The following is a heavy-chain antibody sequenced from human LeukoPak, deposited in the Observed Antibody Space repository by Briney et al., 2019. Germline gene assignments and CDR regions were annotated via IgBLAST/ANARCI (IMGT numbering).Heavy chain of an antibody. D-gene: IGHD3-22*01. CDR2: LYHSGST. V-gene: IGHV4-38-2*02. CDR1: GYSISSGYY. Sequence: SETLSLTCTVSGYSISSGYYWGWIRQPPGKGLEWIGTLYHSGSTYDKSSLKSRVTISVDTSKNQFSLNLSSVTAADTAVYYCVTTYYYDSSGYVNAFDIWGQGTMVTVSS. CDR3: VTTYYYDSSGYVNAFDI. J-gene: IGHJ3*02.